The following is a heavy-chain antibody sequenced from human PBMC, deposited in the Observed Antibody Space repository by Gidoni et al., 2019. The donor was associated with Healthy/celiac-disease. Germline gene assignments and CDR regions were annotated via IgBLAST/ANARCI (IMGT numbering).Heavy chain of an antibody. J-gene: IGHJ5*02. Sequence: QVQLVQSGAEVKKPGASVKVSCTASGYTFTSYDINWVRQATGQGLEWMGWMNPNSGNTGYAQKFQGRVTMTRNTSISTAYMELSSLRSEDTAVYYCARAPRGYDSSGYLNWFDPWGQGTLVTVSS. CDR3: ARAPRGYDSSGYLNWFDP. CDR1: GYTFTSYD. CDR2: MNPNSGNT. D-gene: IGHD3-22*01. V-gene: IGHV1-8*01.